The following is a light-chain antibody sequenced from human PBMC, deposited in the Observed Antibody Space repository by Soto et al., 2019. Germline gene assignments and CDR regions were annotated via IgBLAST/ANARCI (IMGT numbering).Light chain of an antibody. CDR3: ATWDDSLDGYV. V-gene: IGLV1-44*01. Sequence: QAVVTQPPSASGTPGQRVTISRSGSSSNIGSNTVNWYQQLPGTAPKLLIYSHNQRPSGVPDRFSVSKSGTSASLAISGLQSEDEADYYCATWDDSLDGYVFGTGTKVTVL. CDR2: SHN. J-gene: IGLJ1*01. CDR1: SSNIGSNT.